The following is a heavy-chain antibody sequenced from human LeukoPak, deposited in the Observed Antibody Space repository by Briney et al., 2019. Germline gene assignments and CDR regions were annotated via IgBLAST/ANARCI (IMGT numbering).Heavy chain of an antibody. CDR3: ARDRDKIAVAATFDY. V-gene: IGHV1-18*01. D-gene: IGHD6-19*01. CDR1: GYTLTSYG. CDR2: ISAYNGNT. Sequence: GASVKVSCKASGYTLTSYGISWVRQAPGQGLEWMGWISAYNGNTNYAQKLQGRVTMTTDTSTSTAYMELRSLRSDDTAVYYCARDRDKIAVAATFDYWGQGTLVTVSS. J-gene: IGHJ4*02.